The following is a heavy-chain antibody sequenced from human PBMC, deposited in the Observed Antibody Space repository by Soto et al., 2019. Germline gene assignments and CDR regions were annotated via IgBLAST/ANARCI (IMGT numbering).Heavy chain of an antibody. V-gene: IGHV1-3*01. Sequence: QVQLVQSGAEVKKPGASVKVSCKASGYTFTSYAMHWVRQAPGQRLEWMGWINAGNGNTKYSQKFEGRVTITRNTAASKAYMELSRLRSEDTAVYYCARLREERNYGDYNLKYYYYYARDVWGQGTTVTVSS. CDR2: INAGNGNT. CDR1: GYTFTSYA. CDR3: ARLREERNYGDYNLKYYYYYARDV. J-gene: IGHJ6*02. D-gene: IGHD4-17*01.